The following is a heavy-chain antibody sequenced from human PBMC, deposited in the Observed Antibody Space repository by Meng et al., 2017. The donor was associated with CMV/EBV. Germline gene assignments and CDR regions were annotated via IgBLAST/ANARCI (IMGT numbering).Heavy chain of an antibody. D-gene: IGHD1-26*01. CDR1: GFTFSSYW. CDR2: INSDGSST. J-gene: IGHJ4*02. V-gene: IGHV3-74*01. Sequence: GESLKISCAASGFTFSSYWMHWVRQAPGKGLGWVSRINSDGSSTSYADSVKGRFTISRDNAKNTLYLQMNSLRAEDTAVYYCARGAHSGSYYFLDFSLPDYWGQGTLVTVSS. CDR3: ARGAHSGSYYFLDFSLPDY.